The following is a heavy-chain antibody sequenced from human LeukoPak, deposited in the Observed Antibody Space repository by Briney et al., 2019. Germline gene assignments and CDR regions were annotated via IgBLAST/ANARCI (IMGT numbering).Heavy chain of an antibody. CDR3: ARDSSDY. V-gene: IGHV3-30-3*01. CDR2: ISYDGSKK. CDR1: GFTFSRYA. J-gene: IGHJ4*02. Sequence: GGSLRLSCAVSGFTFSRYAMHWVRQAPGEGLEWVAVISYDGSKKADSAKGRFTISRDNSKNTLYLQMTSLRAEDTAVYYCARDSSDYWGQGTLVTVSS.